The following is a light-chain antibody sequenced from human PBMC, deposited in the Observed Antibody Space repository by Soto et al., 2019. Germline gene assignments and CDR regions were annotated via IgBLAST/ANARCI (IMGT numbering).Light chain of an antibody. V-gene: IGLV2-8*01. Sequence: QSALTQPPSASGSPGQSVTISCTGTSSDVGGYNLVSWYQQHPGKAPKVMISDLNKRPSGVPDRVSGSKSGNTASLTVSGLQAEDEGDYDCSSYASGKNLGFCGGPKLTVL. CDR1: SSDVGGYNL. J-gene: IGLJ2*01. CDR3: SSYASGKNLG. CDR2: DLN.